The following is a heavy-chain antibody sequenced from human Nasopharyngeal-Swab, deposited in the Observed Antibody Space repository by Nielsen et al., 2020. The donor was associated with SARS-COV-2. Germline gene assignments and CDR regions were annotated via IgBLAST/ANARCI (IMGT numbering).Heavy chain of an antibody. Sequence: ASVEVSCKASGYTFTSYAMHWVRQAPGQRLEWMGWINAGNGNTKYSQKFQGRVIITRDTSASTAYMELSSLRSEDTAVYYCAVGKIAAGDYYYYYGMDVWGQGTTVTVSS. D-gene: IGHD6-13*01. CDR2: INAGNGNT. CDR1: GYTFTSYA. CDR3: AVGKIAAGDYYYYYGMDV. V-gene: IGHV1-3*01. J-gene: IGHJ6*02.